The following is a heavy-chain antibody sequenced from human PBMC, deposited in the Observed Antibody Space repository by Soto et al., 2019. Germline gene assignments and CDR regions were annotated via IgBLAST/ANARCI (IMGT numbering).Heavy chain of an antibody. CDR2: ISGSGGST. CDR1: GFTFSSYA. Sequence: GGSLRLSCAASGFTFSSYAMSWVRQAPGKGLEWVSAISGSGGSTYYADSVKGRFTISRDNSKNTLYLQMNSLRAEDTAVYYCASQHFNIVVVVAATLNLGYWGQGTLVTVSS. V-gene: IGHV3-23*01. D-gene: IGHD2-15*01. CDR3: ASQHFNIVVVVAATLNLGY. J-gene: IGHJ4*02.